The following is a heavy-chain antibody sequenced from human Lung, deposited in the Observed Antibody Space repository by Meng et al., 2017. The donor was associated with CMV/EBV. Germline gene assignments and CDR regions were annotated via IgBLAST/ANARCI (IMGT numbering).Heavy chain of an antibody. V-gene: IGHV3-21*01. Sequence: GESXKISCAAFEFTFSSYRMNWVRQAPGKGLEWVSFISSTGAYIDYADSVKGRFTISRDNASNSLFLQINSLRAEDTAVYYCARDIRRSDYYYGMDVLGQGXTVTVSS. J-gene: IGHJ6*02. CDR3: ARDIRRSDYYYGMDV. CDR2: ISSTGAYI. CDR1: EFTFSSYR.